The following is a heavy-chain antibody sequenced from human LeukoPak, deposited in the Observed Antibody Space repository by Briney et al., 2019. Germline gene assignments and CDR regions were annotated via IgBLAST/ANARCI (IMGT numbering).Heavy chain of an antibody. CDR3: ARDYYDSSGPGGDFDY. CDR1: GYTFTSYG. D-gene: IGHD3-22*01. CDR2: ISAYNGNT. J-gene: IGHJ4*02. V-gene: IGHV1-18*01. Sequence: ASVKVSCKASGYTFTSYGISWVRQAPGQGLEWMGWISAYNGNTNYAQKLQGRVTMTTDTSTSTAYMELRSLRSDDTAVYYCARDYYDSSGPGGDFDYWGQGTLVTVSS.